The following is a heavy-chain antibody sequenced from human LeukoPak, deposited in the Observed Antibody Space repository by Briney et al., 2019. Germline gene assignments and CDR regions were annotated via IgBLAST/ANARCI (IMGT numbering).Heavy chain of an antibody. Sequence: KTSETLSLTCTVSGGSIDNSIYYWGWIRQSPEKGLEWIGSIYYTGTTNYNPSLESRVTISVDASNNQVSLTLNSVTAADTAVYFCARGGFYGHPFDFGGQGTLVTVSS. CDR1: GGSIDNSIYY. D-gene: IGHD3-10*01. CDR3: ARGGFYGHPFDF. J-gene: IGHJ4*02. CDR2: IYYTGTT. V-gene: IGHV4-39*07.